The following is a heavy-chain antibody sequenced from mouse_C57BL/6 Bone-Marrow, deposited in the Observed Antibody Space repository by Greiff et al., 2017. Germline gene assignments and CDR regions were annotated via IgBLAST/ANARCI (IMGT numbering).Heavy chain of an antibody. V-gene: IGHV14-4*01. CDR3: TTRGNY. J-gene: IGHJ2*01. CDR2: IDPENGDT. Sequence: VQLKESGAELVKPGASVKLSCTASGFNIKDYYMHWVKQRTEQGLEWIGWIDPENGDTEYASKFQGKATITADTSSTTAYLQLRRLTSEDTAVYYCTTRGNYWGQGTTLTVSS. CDR1: GFNIKDYY.